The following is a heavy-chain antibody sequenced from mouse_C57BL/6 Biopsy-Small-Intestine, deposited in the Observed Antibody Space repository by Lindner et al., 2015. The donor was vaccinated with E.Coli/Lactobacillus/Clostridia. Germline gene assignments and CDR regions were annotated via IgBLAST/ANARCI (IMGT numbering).Heavy chain of an antibody. Sequence: VQLQESGPGLAKPSQTLSLTCSVTGYSSTSDYWNWIRKFPGNKLEYMGYISYSGSTYYNPSLKSRISITRDTSKNQYYLQLNSVTTEDTATYYCARYRLLKGMDYWGQGTSVTVSS. D-gene: IGHD3-2*02. V-gene: IGHV3-8*01. CDR1: GYSSTSDY. CDR3: ARYRLLKGMDY. J-gene: IGHJ4*01. CDR2: ISYSGST.